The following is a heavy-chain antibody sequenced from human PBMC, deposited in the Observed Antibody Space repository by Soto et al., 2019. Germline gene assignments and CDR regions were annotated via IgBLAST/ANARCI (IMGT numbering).Heavy chain of an antibody. CDR1: GFTFSSYA. D-gene: IGHD3-22*01. Sequence: GGSLRLSCAASGFTFSSYAMHWVRQAPGKGLEWVAVISYDGSNKYYADSVKGRFTISRDNSKNTLYLQMNSLRAEDTAVYYCARDVGGGYDSRGYYTGGIFDPWGQGTLVTVSS. V-gene: IGHV3-30-3*01. CDR2: ISYDGSNK. CDR3: ARDVGGGYDSRGYYTGGIFDP. J-gene: IGHJ5*02.